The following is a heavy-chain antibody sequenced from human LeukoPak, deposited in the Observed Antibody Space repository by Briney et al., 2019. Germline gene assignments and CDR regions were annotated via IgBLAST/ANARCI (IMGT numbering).Heavy chain of an antibody. Sequence: SETLSLTCTVSGDSISRGGYYWSWIRQHPGKGLEWIGYIFYSGSTYYNPSLKSRVNITVDTSKNQFSLKLSSVTAADTAVYYCARDLRGIRGVGSNWFYPWGQGTLVTVSS. V-gene: IGHV4-31*03. D-gene: IGHD3-10*01. J-gene: IGHJ5*02. CDR2: IFYSGST. CDR1: GDSISRGGYY. CDR3: ARDLRGIRGVGSNWFYP.